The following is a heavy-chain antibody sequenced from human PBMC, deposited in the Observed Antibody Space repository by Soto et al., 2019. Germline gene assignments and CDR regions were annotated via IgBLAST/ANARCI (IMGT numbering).Heavy chain of an antibody. D-gene: IGHD4-17*01. CDR1: GYTFTGYY. CDR3: ARELAVTTRRDYGMDV. Sequence: GASVKVSCKASGYTFTGYYMHWVRQAPGQGLEWMGWINPNSGGTNYAQKFQGWVTMTRDASISTAYMELSRLRSDDTAVYYCARELAVTTRRDYGMDVWGQGTRVTVSS. V-gene: IGHV1-2*04. J-gene: IGHJ6*02. CDR2: INPNSGGT.